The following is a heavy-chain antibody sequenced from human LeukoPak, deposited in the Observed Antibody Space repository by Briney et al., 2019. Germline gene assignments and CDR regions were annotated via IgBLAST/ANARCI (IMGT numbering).Heavy chain of an antibody. Sequence: PSETLSLTCTVSGGSISSYYWSWIRQPPGKGLEWIGYIYYSGSTNYNPSLKSRVTISVDTSKNQFSLKLSSVTAADTAVYYCARGGYSSTSCATDWFDPWDQGTLVTVSS. CDR3: ARGGYSSTSCATDWFDP. CDR2: IYYSGST. CDR1: GGSISSYY. D-gene: IGHD2-2*01. V-gene: IGHV4-59*01. J-gene: IGHJ5*02.